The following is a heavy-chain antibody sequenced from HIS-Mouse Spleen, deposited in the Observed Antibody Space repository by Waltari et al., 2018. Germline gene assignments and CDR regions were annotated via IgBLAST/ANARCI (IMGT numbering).Heavy chain of an antibody. CDR3: AREIPYSSSWYDWYFDL. CDR1: GCHISSTSYY. D-gene: IGHD6-13*01. V-gene: IGHV4-39*07. Sequence: QLQLQESGPGLVKPSETLSLTCPVSGCHISSTSYYLGRIRQPPGKGLEWIGSIYYSGSTYYNPSLKSRVTISVDTSKNQFSLKLSSVTAADTAVYYCAREIPYSSSWYDWYFDLWGRGTLVTVSS. CDR2: IYYSGST. J-gene: IGHJ2*01.